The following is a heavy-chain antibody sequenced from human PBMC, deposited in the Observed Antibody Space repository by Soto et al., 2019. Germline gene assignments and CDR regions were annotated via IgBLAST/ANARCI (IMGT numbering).Heavy chain of an antibody. V-gene: IGHV1-8*01. CDR1: GYTFTSYD. J-gene: IGHJ6*03. D-gene: IGHD6-19*01. Sequence: GASVKVSCKASGYTFTSYDINWVRQATGQGLEWMGWMNPNSGNTGYAQKFQGRVTMTRNTSISTAYMELSSLRSEDTAVYYCARSRQGEQWLVPRADYYYYYYMDVWGKGTTVTVSS. CDR2: MNPNSGNT. CDR3: ARSRQGEQWLVPRADYYYYYYMDV.